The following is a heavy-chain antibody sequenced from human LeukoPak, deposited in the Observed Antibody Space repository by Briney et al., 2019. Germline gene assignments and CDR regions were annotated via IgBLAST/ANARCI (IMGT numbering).Heavy chain of an antibody. Sequence: GGSLRLSCADSGFTFSSYWMSWVRQAPGKGLEWVANIKQDGSEKYYVDSVKGRFTISRDNAKNSLYLQMNSLRAEDTAVYYCARDRGSVYRSDYFDYWGQGTLVTVSS. CDR3: ARDRGSVYRSDYFDY. D-gene: IGHD3-16*02. J-gene: IGHJ4*02. CDR2: IKQDGSEK. V-gene: IGHV3-7*01. CDR1: GFTFSSYW.